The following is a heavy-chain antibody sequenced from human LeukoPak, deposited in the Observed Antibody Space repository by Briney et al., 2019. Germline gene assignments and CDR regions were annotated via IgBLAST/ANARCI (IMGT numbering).Heavy chain of an antibody. CDR3: AKGGDYTQPYYMDV. CDR2: ISGSGGST. Sequence: GGSLRLSCAASGFTFSSYAMSWVRQAPGKGLEWVSAISGSGGSTYYADSVKGRFTISRDNSKNTLYLQLNSLRAEDTAVYYCAKGGDYTQPYYMDVWGKGTTVTVSS. CDR1: GFTFSSYA. J-gene: IGHJ6*03. V-gene: IGHV3-23*01. D-gene: IGHD2-21*02.